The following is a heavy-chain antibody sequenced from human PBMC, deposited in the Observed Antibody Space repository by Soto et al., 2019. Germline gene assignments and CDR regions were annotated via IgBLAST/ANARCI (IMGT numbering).Heavy chain of an antibody. CDR2: IKQDGSEK. V-gene: IGHV3-7*03. CDR3: AKDGSWFGELLYFDY. CDR1: GFTFSSYW. J-gene: IGHJ4*02. D-gene: IGHD3-10*01. Sequence: GGSLRLSCAASGFTFSSYWMSWVRQAPGKGLEWVANIKQDGSEKYYVDSVKGRFTISRDNSKNTLYLQMNSLRAEDTAVYYCAKDGSWFGELLYFDYWGQGTLVTVSS.